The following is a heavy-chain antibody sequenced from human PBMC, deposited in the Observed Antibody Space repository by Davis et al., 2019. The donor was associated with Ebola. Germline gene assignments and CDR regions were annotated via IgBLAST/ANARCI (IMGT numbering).Heavy chain of an antibody. D-gene: IGHD3-10*01. CDR2: VSYDGTNK. Sequence: GESLKISCAASRFSFSSYGMLWVCQAPGKGLEWVAVVSYDGTNKSYEDSVKGRFTISRDNSKNTLYLQMNSLRAEDTAVYYCAKDRGTGYYYYYGMDVWGQGTTVTVSS. J-gene: IGHJ6*02. CDR3: AKDRGTGYYYYYGMDV. CDR1: RFSFSSYG. V-gene: IGHV3-30*18.